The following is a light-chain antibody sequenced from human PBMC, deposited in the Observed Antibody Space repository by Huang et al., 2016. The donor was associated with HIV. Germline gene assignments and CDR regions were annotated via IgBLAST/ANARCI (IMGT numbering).Light chain of an antibody. CDR1: QSVGNY. Sequence: IVLTQSPATLSWYPGERVTLSCRASQSVGNYIAWYQQHPGQSPKLLIYDTATRATGTPVMFSGSGSGTDFTLTISSRESEDFAVYYCQQRSSGVTFGGGTKV. CDR2: DTA. V-gene: IGKV3-11*01. CDR3: QQRSSGVT. J-gene: IGKJ4*01.